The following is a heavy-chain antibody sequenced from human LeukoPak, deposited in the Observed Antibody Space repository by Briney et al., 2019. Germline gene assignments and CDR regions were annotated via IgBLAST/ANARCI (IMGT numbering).Heavy chain of an antibody. Sequence: GGSLRLSCPASGFTFSGYTMSWVRQAPGKGLEWVSSINPDGGSFFADSVKGRSSISRDDSRSVVYLQMNTLSAEDTAVYYCARSGVATCHYWGQGILVTVSS. V-gene: IGHV3-23*01. D-gene: IGHD3-10*01. CDR1: GFTFSGYT. CDR3: ARSGVATCHY. CDR2: INPDGGS. J-gene: IGHJ4*02.